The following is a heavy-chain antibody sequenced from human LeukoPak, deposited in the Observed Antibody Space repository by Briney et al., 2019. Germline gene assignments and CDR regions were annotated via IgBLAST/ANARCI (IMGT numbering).Heavy chain of an antibody. CDR3: ARGYLYYYDVSGYPFDY. Sequence: ASVKVSCKASVYTFTDYYMHWVRQAPGQGLEWMGWINPNSGGTNYAQKFQGRVTMTRDTSISTAYMELRRLRSDGTAVYYCARGYLYYYDVSGYPFDYWGQGTLVTVSS. V-gene: IGHV1-2*02. D-gene: IGHD3-22*01. J-gene: IGHJ4*02. CDR2: INPNSGGT. CDR1: VYTFTDYY.